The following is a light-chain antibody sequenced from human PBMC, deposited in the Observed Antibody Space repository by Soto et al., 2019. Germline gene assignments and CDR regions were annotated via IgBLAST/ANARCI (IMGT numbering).Light chain of an antibody. CDR3: LQDYNYPRT. V-gene: IGKV1-5*01. CDR2: DAS. J-gene: IGKJ1*01. Sequence: DIQMTQSPSTLSASVGDRVTITCRAIQSISSWLSWYQQKPGKAPKLLIYDASSLESGVPSRFSGSGSGTDFTLTISSLQPEDFATHYCLQDYNYPRTFGHGTKVDI. CDR1: QSISSW.